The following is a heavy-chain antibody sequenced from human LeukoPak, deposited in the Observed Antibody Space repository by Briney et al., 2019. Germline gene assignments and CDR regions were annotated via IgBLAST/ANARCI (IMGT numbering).Heavy chain of an antibody. CDR1: GGSISSYY. D-gene: IGHD1-1*01. CDR3: ARGPSTGTPDNGRTNAFDI. Sequence: SQTLSLTCAVSGGSISSYYWSWVRQPPGKGLEWVGYIYYSWSTNYNPSLKSRVTISVDTSKNQFSPKLSSVTAADTAVYYCARGPSTGTPDNGRTNAFDIWGQGTMVTVSS. CDR2: IYYSWST. V-gene: IGHV4-59*01. J-gene: IGHJ3*02.